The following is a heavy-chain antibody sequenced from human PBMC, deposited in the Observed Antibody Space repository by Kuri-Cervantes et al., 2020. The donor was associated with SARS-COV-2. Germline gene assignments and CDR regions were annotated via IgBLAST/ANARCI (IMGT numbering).Heavy chain of an antibody. V-gene: IGHV4-38-2*02. D-gene: IGHD2-2*01. CDR1: GGSISSHY. Sequence: LRLSCTVSGGSISSHYWSWIRQPPGKGLEWIGSIYHSGSTYYNPSLKSRVTISVDTSKNQFSLKLSSVTAADTAVYYCARDGLSGYIVVVPAAFDYWGQGTLVTVSS. CDR3: ARDGLSGYIVVVPAAFDY. J-gene: IGHJ4*02. CDR2: IYHSGST.